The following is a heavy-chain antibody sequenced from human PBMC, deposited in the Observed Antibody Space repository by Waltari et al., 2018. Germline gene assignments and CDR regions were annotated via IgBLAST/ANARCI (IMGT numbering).Heavy chain of an antibody. Sequence: EVQLVQSGAEVKKPGATVKISCKVSGYTFTDYYMHWVQQAPGKGLEWMGLVDPENGETIYAEKFPGRVTITADTSTDTAYMELSSLRSEDTAVYYCATELRGFRGYYYYGMDVWGQGTTVTVSS. CDR1: GYTFTDYY. V-gene: IGHV1-69-2*01. CDR3: ATELRGFRGYYYYGMDV. J-gene: IGHJ6*02. D-gene: IGHD4-17*01. CDR2: VDPENGET.